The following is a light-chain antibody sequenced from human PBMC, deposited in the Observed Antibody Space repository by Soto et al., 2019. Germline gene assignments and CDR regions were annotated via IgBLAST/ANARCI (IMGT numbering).Light chain of an antibody. J-gene: IGKJ5*01. Sequence: DIQMTQSPSSLSASVGDRVTITCRAGQSISSYLNWYQQKPGKAPKLLIYAASSLQSGVPSRFSGSGSGTDFTLTISSLQPEDFATYYCQQSYGFGQGTRLEIK. V-gene: IGKV1-39*01. CDR3: QQSYG. CDR2: AAS. CDR1: QSISSY.